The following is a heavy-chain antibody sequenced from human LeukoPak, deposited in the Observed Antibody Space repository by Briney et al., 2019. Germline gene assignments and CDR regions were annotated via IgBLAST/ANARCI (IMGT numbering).Heavy chain of an antibody. D-gene: IGHD3-10*01. CDR3: ARNFDYYGSGTYNDW. Sequence: GGSLRLSCAASGFIFSDYSMNWVRQTPGKRLEWVSSIDSTSTYVYYVDSVKGRFTVSRDNAKRSLYLQMNGLSAEDTAIYYCARNFDYYGSGTYNDWWGQGTLVTVSS. CDR2: IDSTSTYV. V-gene: IGHV3-21*01. CDR1: GFIFSDYS. J-gene: IGHJ4*02.